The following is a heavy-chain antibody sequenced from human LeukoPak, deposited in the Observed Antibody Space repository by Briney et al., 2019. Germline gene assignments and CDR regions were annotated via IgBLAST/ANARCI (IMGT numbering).Heavy chain of an antibody. D-gene: IGHD2-2*01. V-gene: IGHV3-74*01. J-gene: IGHJ4*02. CDR3: ASYCSSTSCSPPYVDY. Sequence: GGSLRLSCAASGFTFSSYWMHWVRQAPGKGLVWVSRINSDGSSTIYADSVKGRFTISRDNGKNTLYLQMNSLRAEDTAVYYCASYCSSTSCSPPYVDYWGQGTLVTVSS. CDR2: INSDGSST. CDR1: GFTFSSYW.